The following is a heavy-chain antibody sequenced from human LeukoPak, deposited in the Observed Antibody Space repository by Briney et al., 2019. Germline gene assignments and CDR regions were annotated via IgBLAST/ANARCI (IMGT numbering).Heavy chain of an antibody. CDR2: IYGGGGT. V-gene: IGHV3-53*01. J-gene: IGHJ3*02. D-gene: IGHD3-16*01. Sequence: GGSLRLSCAASGFTVSTNYMSWVRQAPGKGLEWVSVIYGGGGTYYADSVKGRFTISRDNSKNTLYLQMNSLRTEDTAVYHCARAQQIMMTHAFDIWGQGTMVTVSS. CDR3: ARAQQIMMTHAFDI. CDR1: GFTVSTNY.